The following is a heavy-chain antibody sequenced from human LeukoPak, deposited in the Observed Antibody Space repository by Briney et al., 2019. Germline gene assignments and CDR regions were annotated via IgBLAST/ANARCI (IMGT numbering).Heavy chain of an antibody. CDR3: ASGQRMNIVVVPAS. CDR1: GFTFSSYA. CDR2: ISYDGSNK. J-gene: IGHJ4*02. D-gene: IGHD2-2*01. Sequence: GGSLRLSCAASGFTFSSYAIHWVRHAPGKGREWVPVISYDGSNKYYADSVKGRFTISRDNTKNTLYLQMNSLRAEDTAVYYCASGQRMNIVVVPASWGQGTLVTVSS. V-gene: IGHV3-30-3*01.